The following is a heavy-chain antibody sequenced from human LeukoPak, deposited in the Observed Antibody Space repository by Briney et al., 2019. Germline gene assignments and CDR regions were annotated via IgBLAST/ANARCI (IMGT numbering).Heavy chain of an antibody. D-gene: IGHD1-26*01. CDR3: ARAPKFRLVGVPKGPFDP. CDR1: GFTFSSYE. V-gene: IGHV3-48*03. Sequence: PSGGSLRLSCAASGFTFSSYEMNWVRQAPGKGLEWVSYISGNGNTIYYADSVKGRFTISRDNAKNPLYLQMNSLRAEDTAVYYCARAPKFRLVGVPKGPFDPWGQGTLVTVSS. J-gene: IGHJ5*02. CDR2: ISGNGNTI.